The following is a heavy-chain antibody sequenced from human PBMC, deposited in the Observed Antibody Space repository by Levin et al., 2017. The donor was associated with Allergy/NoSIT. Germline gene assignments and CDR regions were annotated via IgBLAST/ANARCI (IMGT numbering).Heavy chain of an antibody. J-gene: IGHJ3*02. CDR2: IIPIFGTA. CDR3: ARGYYYDSSGYHGAFDI. D-gene: IGHD3-22*01. V-gene: IGHV1-69*13. Sequence: ASVKVSCKASGGTFSSYAISWVRQAPGQGLEWMGGIIPIFGTANYAQKFQGRVTITADESTSTAYMELSSLRSEDTAVYYCARGYYYDSSGYHGAFDIWGQGTMVTVSS. CDR1: GGTFSSYA.